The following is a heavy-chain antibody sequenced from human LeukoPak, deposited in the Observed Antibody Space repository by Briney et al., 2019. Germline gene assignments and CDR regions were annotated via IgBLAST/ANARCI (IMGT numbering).Heavy chain of an antibody. CDR2: ISGSDSST. CDR1: GFTFSSYA. CDR3: ARSVAGHEGPFDY. D-gene: IGHD6-19*01. Sequence: GGSLRLSCAASGFTFSSYAMSWVRQAPGKGLEWVSAISGSDSSTHYADSVKGRFTISRDNSKNTLYLQMNSLRAEDTAVYSCARSVAGHEGPFDYWGQGTLVTVSS. J-gene: IGHJ4*02. V-gene: IGHV3-23*01.